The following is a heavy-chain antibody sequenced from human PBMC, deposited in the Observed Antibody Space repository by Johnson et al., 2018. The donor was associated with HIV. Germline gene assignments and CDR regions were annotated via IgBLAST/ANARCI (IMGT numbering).Heavy chain of an antibody. CDR1: GFSFSSYP. V-gene: IGHV3-30*18. J-gene: IGHJ3*02. CDR3: AKLPGGNSGFVDAFDI. Sequence: QVQLVESGGGVVQPGRSLRLSCAASGFSFSSYPMHWVRQAPGKGLEWVAVISDDGSNEYYADSVKGRFTISRDNSKNTLYLQMNSLRAEDTAVYYCAKLPGGNSGFVDAFDIWGQGTMVTVSS. D-gene: IGHD4-23*01. CDR2: ISDDGSNE.